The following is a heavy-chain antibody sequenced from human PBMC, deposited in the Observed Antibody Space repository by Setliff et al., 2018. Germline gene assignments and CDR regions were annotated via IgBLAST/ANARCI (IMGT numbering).Heavy chain of an antibody. Sequence: GESLKISCAASGFTFSPYAMSWVRQAPGKGLEWVSTIYSGDRHTFYTDSVKGRLTIFRDGSTNTLYLQMTSLRVEDTAIYYCAKPQVELRWGFESWGQGTLVTVSS. CDR3: AKPQVELRWGFES. D-gene: IGHD1-26*01. J-gene: IGHJ4*02. CDR2: IYSGDRHT. V-gene: IGHV3-23*03. CDR1: GFTFSPYA.